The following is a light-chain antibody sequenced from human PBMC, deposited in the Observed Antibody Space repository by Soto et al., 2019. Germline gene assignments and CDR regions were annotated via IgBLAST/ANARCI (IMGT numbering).Light chain of an antibody. J-gene: IGLJ3*02. Sequence: QSVLTQPRSVSGSPGQSVAISCTATSSDVGGFDFVSWYQQHPGKAPKLVIYDVSKRPSGVPDRFSGSGSGDTASLTISGLQAEDEADYYCCLYTASYSVFGGGTKLTVL. CDR2: DVS. CDR1: SSDVGGFDF. V-gene: IGLV2-11*01. CDR3: CLYTASYSV.